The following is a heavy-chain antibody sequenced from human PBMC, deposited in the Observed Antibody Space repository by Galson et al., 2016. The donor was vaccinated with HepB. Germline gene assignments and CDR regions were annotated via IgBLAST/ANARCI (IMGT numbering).Heavy chain of an antibody. CDR1: GFTFSTYS. V-gene: IGHV3-21*01. J-gene: IGHJ4*02. CDR3: ARSALAIGGHKSFDF. D-gene: IGHD2/OR15-2a*01. CDR2: ISGDMNYI. Sequence: LRLSCAGSGFTFSTYSMHWVRQAPGKGLKWVSSISGDMNYIYYADSVEGRFTISRGNARNSVFLQMNSLRVEDTAVYFCARSALAIGGHKSFDFWGQGTLVTVSS.